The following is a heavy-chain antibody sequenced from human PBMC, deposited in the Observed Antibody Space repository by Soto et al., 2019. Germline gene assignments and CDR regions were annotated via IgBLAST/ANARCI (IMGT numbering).Heavy chain of an antibody. Sequence: QVQLQQWGAGLLKPSETLSLTCAVYGGSFSGYYWSWIRQPPGKGLEWIGEINHSGSTNYNPSLNSRATISVDTSKNQFSLKLTSVTAADTAVYYCARDLVAEAANPPNWFDPWGQGTLVTVSS. CDR3: ARDLVAEAANPPNWFDP. J-gene: IGHJ5*02. CDR1: GGSFSGYY. V-gene: IGHV4-34*01. CDR2: INHSGST. D-gene: IGHD2-15*01.